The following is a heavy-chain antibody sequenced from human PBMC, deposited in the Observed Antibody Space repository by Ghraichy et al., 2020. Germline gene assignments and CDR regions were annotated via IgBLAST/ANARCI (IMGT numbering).Heavy chain of an antibody. CDR3: AKVLPGYSYGYYFDY. Sequence: LTCAASGFTFSSYGMHWVRQAPGKGLEWVAVISYDGINKYYADSVKGRFTISRDNSKNTLFLQMNSLRTEDTAVYYCAKVLPGYSYGYYFDYWGQGTLVTVSS. CDR2: ISYDGINK. V-gene: IGHV3-30*18. CDR1: GFTFSSYG. J-gene: IGHJ4*02. D-gene: IGHD5-18*01.